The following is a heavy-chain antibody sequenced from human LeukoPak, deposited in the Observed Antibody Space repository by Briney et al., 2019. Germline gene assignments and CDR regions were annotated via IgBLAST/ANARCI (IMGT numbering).Heavy chain of an antibody. Sequence: ASVKVSCKASGYTFTGYYMHWVRQAPGQGLEWMGWINPNSGNTGYSQNFQGRVTMTRDTSISTAYMELSSLMSEDTAVYYCARGLPKAVFGMVIEDWGQGTLVTVSS. D-gene: IGHD3-3*01. CDR3: ARGLPKAVFGMVIED. CDR2: INPNSGNT. CDR1: GYTFTGYY. J-gene: IGHJ1*01. V-gene: IGHV1-8*02.